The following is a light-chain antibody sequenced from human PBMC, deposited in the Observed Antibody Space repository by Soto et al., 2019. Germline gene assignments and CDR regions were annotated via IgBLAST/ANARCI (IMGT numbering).Light chain of an antibody. CDR2: SAS. CDR3: QQNGSLPIT. V-gene: IGKV3-20*01. J-gene: IGKJ5*01. CDR1: QSLSGGY. Sequence: EITLTQSPGTLSLSPGERATLSCRASQSLSGGYLAWFQQKPGQTPRLLIYSASNRATDIPDRFSGSGSGTDLTLTISRLEPEDFVVYYCQQNGSLPITFGQGTRLEIK.